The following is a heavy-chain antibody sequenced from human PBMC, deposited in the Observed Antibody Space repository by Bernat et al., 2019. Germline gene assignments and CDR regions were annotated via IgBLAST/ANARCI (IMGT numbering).Heavy chain of an antibody. CDR1: GFTFSEAW. J-gene: IGHJ4*02. V-gene: IGHV3-15*01. D-gene: IGHD1-26*01. CDR2: GKSKIDGGTL. Sequence: EAQLVESGGGLVKPGGSLRLSCAASGFTFSEAWMYWVRQAPGKGLEWVARGKSKIDGGTLDYAAPVKGRFTISRDDLRSTLYLQMNSLKPEDTAVYYCTTGATHWGQGPLVTVSS. CDR3: TTGATH.